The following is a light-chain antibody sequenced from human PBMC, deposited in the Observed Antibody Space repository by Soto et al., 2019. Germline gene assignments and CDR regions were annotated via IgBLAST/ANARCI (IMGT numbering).Light chain of an antibody. J-gene: IGKJ4*01. CDR3: QQYNTWPLT. CDR2: GAS. CDR1: QGVTTN. V-gene: IGKV3-15*01. Sequence: EIVMTQSPATLSVSPGERATLSCRASQGVTTNLAWYQQKPGQAPRLLIYGASTRATGIPARFSGSGSGTKFTLTTSRLQSEDFAVYYCQQYNTWPLTFGGGTKVEIK.